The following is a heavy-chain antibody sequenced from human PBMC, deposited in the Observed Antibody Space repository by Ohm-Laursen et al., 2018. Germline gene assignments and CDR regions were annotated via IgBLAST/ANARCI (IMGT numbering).Heavy chain of an antibody. V-gene: IGHV4-61*03. D-gene: IGHD4-23*01. J-gene: IGHJ1*01. Sequence: SETLSLTCNVSGASIISGGYYWSWIRQPPGKGLEWIGHISYTGYTSYKSSLKSRVTISLDTSRKHFSLRLTSLAAADTAVYYCARGSNEYGGLYFPHWGQGTLVTVS. CDR1: GASIISGGYY. CDR2: ISYTGYT. CDR3: ARGSNEYGGLYFPH.